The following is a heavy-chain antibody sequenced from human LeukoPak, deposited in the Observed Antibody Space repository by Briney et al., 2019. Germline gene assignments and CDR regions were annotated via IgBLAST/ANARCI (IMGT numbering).Heavy chain of an antibody. CDR2: INHSGST. CDR1: GGSFSGYY. Sequence: PSETLSLTCAVYGGSFSGYYWSWIRQPPGKGLEWTGEINHSGSTNYNPSLKSRVTISVDTSKNQFSLKLSSVTAADTAVYYCARRTYYYDSSGYYYSPNPSPFDYWGQGTLVTVSS. J-gene: IGHJ4*02. CDR3: ARRTYYYDSSGYYYSPNPSPFDY. D-gene: IGHD3-22*01. V-gene: IGHV4-34*01.